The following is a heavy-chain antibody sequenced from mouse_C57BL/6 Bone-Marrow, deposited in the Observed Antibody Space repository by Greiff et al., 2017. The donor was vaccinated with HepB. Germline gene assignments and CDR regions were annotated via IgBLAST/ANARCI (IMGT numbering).Heavy chain of an antibody. D-gene: IGHD1-1*01. J-gene: IGHJ1*03. Sequence: EVMLVESGGGLVQPGGSLSLSCAASGFTFTDYYMSWVRQPPGKALEWLGFIRNKANGYTTEYSASVKGRFTISRDNSQSILYLQMNALRAEDSATYCCASWGSYWYFDVWGTGTTVTVSS. V-gene: IGHV7-3*01. CDR2: IRNKANGYTT. CDR1: GFTFTDYY. CDR3: ASWGSYWYFDV.